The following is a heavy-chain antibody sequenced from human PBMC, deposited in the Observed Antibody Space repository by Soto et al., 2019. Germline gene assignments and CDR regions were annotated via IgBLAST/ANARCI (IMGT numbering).Heavy chain of an antibody. CDR1: GGSISSSSYY. J-gene: IGHJ6*02. D-gene: IGHD2-2*01. CDR2: IYYSGST. Sequence: SETLSLTCTVSGGSISSSSYYCGWIRQPPGKGLEWIGSIYYSGSTYYNPSLKSRVTISVDTSKNQFSLKLSSVTAADTAVYYCAGLGYCSSTSCYLPRGAYYYYYGMDVWGQGTTVTVSS. CDR3: AGLGYCSSTSCYLPRGAYYYYYGMDV. V-gene: IGHV4-39*01.